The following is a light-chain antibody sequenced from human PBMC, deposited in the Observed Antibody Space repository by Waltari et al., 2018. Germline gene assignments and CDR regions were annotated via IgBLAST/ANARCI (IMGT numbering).Light chain of an antibody. V-gene: IGKV1-39*01. J-gene: IGKJ1*01. Sequence: DIQITQSPSSLSASVGDRVILTCRASQTISSYLNWNQQKPGKAPKLLIYAASSLQSGVPTRCSGSGAGTDFTLTISSLQPEDFATYYCQQSYITLTFGQGTKVEIK. CDR3: QQSYITLT. CDR1: QTISSY. CDR2: AAS.